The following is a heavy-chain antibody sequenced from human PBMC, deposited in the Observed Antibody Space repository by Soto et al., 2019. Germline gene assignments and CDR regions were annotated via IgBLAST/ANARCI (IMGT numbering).Heavy chain of an antibody. CDR3: ARAWSYGDYIGGNYYYYYMDV. CDR1: GYTFTSYA. D-gene: IGHD4-17*01. J-gene: IGHJ6*03. Sequence: ASVKVSCKASGYTFTSYAMHWVRQAPGQRLEWMGWINAGNGNTKYSQKFQGRVTITRDTSASTAYMELSSLRSEDTAVYYCARAWSYGDYIGGNYYYYYMDVWGKGTTVTVSS. V-gene: IGHV1-3*01. CDR2: INAGNGNT.